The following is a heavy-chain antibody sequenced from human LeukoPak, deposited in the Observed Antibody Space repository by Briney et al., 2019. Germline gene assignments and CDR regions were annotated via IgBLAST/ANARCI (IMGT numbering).Heavy chain of an antibody. J-gene: IGHJ4*02. CDR2: IHYSGST. CDR3: ARGVDGNGYFDY. V-gene: IGHV4-59*08. D-gene: IGHD2-8*01. Sequence: PSETLSLTCTVSGGSISPYYWSWIRQPPGKGLEWIGYIHYSGSTHYNPSLKSRVTISVDTSKNQFSLKLHSVTAADTAVYYCARGVDGNGYFDYWGQGTLVTVS. CDR1: GGSISPYY.